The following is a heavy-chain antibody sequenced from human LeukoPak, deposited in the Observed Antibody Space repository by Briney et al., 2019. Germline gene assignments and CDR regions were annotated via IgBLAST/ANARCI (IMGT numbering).Heavy chain of an antibody. J-gene: IGHJ4*02. V-gene: IGHV5-51*01. D-gene: IGHD3-10*01. CDR2: IYPGDSDT. CDR3: ARRYYGSGSYYLDY. CDR1: GYSFTSYW. Sequence: GESLKISCKGTGYSFTSYWIGWVRPMPGKGLEWMGIIYPGDSDTRYSPSFQGQVTISADKSISTAYLQWSSLKASDTAMYCCARRYYGSGSYYLDYWGQGTLVTVSS.